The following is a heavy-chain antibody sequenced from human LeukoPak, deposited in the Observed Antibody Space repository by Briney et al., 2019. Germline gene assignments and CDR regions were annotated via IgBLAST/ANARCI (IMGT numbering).Heavy chain of an antibody. CDR1: GYTFTGYY. V-gene: IGHV1-2*02. D-gene: IGHD5-12*01. J-gene: IGHJ5*02. Sequence: GASVKVSCKASGYTFTGYYMHWVRQAPGQGLEWMGWINPNSGGTNYAQKFQGRVTMTRDTSISTAYMELSRLRSDDTAVYYCARDWSGYSGYERYNWFDPWGQRTLVTVSS. CDR2: INPNSGGT. CDR3: ARDWSGYSGYERYNWFDP.